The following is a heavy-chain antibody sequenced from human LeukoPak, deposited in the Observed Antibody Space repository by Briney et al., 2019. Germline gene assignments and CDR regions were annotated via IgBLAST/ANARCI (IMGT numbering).Heavy chain of an antibody. CDR3: AKDRSAGYYGSGSYSDY. Sequence: GRSLRLSCAAPGFTFDDYAMHWVRQAPGKGLEWVSGISWNSGSIGYADSVKGRFTISRDNAKNSLYLQMNSLRAEDTALYYCAKDRSAGYYGSGSYSDYWGQGTLVTVSS. CDR2: ISWNSGSI. J-gene: IGHJ4*02. CDR1: GFTFDDYA. V-gene: IGHV3-9*01. D-gene: IGHD3-10*01.